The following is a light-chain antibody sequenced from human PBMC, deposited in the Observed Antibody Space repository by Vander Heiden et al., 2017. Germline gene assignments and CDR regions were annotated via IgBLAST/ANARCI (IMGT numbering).Light chain of an antibody. CDR3: NSRDSSGNHVV. CDR2: GRN. Sequence: SSELTQDPAVSVALGQTVKITCQGASLRNYFSNWYQQKPGQAPVLVMYGRNNRPSGIPDRFSGSDSGNTASLTITGAQSEDEADYYCNSRDSSGNHVVFGGGTKVTVL. CDR1: SLRNYF. V-gene: IGLV3-19*01. J-gene: IGLJ1*01.